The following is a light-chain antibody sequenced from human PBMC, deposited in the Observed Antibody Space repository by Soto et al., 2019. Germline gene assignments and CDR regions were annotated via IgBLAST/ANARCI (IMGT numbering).Light chain of an antibody. Sequence: EIVLTQSPATLSLSPGEGATLSCRASQSVSNYLAWYQQKPGQAPRLLIYFASNRATGIPPRFSGSGSGTDFTLTIDSLEPEDFALFYCQQRSAWPWTFGQGTKVDIK. J-gene: IGKJ1*01. CDR2: FAS. CDR3: QQRSAWPWT. V-gene: IGKV3-11*01. CDR1: QSVSNY.